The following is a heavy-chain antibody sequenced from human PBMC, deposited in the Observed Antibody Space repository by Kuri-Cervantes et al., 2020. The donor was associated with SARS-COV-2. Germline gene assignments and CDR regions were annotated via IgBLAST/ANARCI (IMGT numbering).Heavy chain of an antibody. J-gene: IGHJ3*02. CDR1: GFTFSSYE. D-gene: IGHD6-13*01. CDR3: ARDRYGSSWYFVSAFDI. V-gene: IGHV3-48*03. Sequence: GESLKISCAASGFTFSSYEMNWVRQAPGKGLEWVSYISSSGSTIYYADSVKGRFTISRDNAKNSPYLQMNSLRAEDTAVYYCARDRYGSSWYFVSAFDIWGQGTMVTVSS. CDR2: ISSSGSTI.